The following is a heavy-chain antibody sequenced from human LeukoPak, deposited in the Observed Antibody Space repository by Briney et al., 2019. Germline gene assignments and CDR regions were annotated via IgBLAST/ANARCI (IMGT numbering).Heavy chain of an antibody. V-gene: IGHV1-18*01. CDR2: ISAYNGNT. CDR3: ARDIVLMVMPPARWFDH. D-gene: IGHD2-8*01. J-gene: IGHJ5*02. Sequence: ASVKVSCKASGYTFTSYGISWVRQAPGQGLEWMGWISAYNGNTNYAQKLQGRVTMTTDTSTSTAYMELRSLRSDDTAVYYCARDIVLMVMPPARWFDHWGQGTLVTVPS. CDR1: GYTFTSYG.